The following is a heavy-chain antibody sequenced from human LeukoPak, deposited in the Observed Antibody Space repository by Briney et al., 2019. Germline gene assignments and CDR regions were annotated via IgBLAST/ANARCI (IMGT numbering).Heavy chain of an antibody. J-gene: IGHJ4*02. CDR1: GGSISSYY. D-gene: IGHD5-18*01. V-gene: IGHV4-59*01. Sequence: SETLSLTCTVSGGSISSYYWSWIRQPPGKGLEWIGYIYYSGSTNYNPSLKSRVTISVDTSKNQFSLKLSSVTAADTAVYYCARRPPYSYNFDYWGQGTLVTVSS. CDR2: IYYSGST. CDR3: ARRPPYSYNFDY.